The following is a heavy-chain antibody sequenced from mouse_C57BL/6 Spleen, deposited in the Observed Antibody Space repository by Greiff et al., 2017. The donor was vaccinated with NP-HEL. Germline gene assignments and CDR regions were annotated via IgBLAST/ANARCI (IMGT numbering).Heavy chain of an antibody. J-gene: IGHJ1*03. V-gene: IGHV1-59*01. CDR1: GYTFTSYW. CDR3: AIRGGLGYFDV. Sequence: QVQLQQPGAELVRPGTSVKLSCKASGYTFTSYWMHWVKQRPGQGLEWIGVIDPSDSYTNYNQKFKGKATLPVDTSSSPAYMQLSSLTSEDSAVYYCAIRGGLGYFDVWGTGTTVTVSS. D-gene: IGHD2-4*01. CDR2: IDPSDSYT.